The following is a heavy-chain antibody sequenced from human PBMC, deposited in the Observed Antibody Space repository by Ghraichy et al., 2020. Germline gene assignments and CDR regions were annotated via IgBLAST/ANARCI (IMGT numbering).Heavy chain of an antibody. CDR3: ARGRFKERAFFDY. V-gene: IGHV3-21*01. CDR2: ISSSSSYI. J-gene: IGHJ4*02. CDR1: GFTFSSYS. Sequence: GGSLRLSCAASGFTFSSYSMNWVRQAPGKGLEWVSSISSSSSYIYYADSVKGRFTISRDNAKNSLYLQMNSLRAEDTAVYYCARGRFKERAFFDYWGQGTLVTVSS. D-gene: IGHD3-3*02.